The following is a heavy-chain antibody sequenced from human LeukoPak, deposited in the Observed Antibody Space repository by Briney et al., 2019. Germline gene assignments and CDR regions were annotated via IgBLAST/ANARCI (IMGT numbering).Heavy chain of an antibody. V-gene: IGHV3-23*01. CDR3: AKGSGWLLPQYFDF. CDR1: GFTFSSSA. CDR2: ISGGGGST. D-gene: IGHD2-21*01. J-gene: IGHJ4*02. Sequence: GGSLRLSCAASGFTFSSSAMSWVRQAPGKGLEWLSTISGGGGSTYYADSVKGRFTISRDNSKNTLYLHMKSLRAEDTAVYCAKGSGWLLPQYFDFWGQGTLVTVSS.